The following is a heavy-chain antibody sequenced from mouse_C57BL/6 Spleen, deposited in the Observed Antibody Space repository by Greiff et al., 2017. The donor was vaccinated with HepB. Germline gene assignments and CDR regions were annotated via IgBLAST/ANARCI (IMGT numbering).Heavy chain of an antibody. CDR1: GYTFTSYW. V-gene: IGHV1-69*01. CDR2: IDPSDSYT. J-gene: IGHJ1*03. Sequence: QVQLKQPGAELVMPGASVKLSCKASGYTFTSYWMHWVKQRPGQGLEWIGEIDPSDSYTNYNQKFKGKSTLTVDKSSSTAYMQLSSLTSEDSAVYYCARIYYYGSSYVGGYFDVWGTGTTVTVSS. CDR3: ARIYYYGSSYVGGYFDV. D-gene: IGHD1-1*01.